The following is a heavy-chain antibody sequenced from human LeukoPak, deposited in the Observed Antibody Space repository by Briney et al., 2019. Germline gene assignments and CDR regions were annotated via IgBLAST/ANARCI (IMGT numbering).Heavy chain of an antibody. V-gene: IGHV1-69*04. Sequence: ASVKVSCKASGGTFSSYAIIWVRQAPGQGLEWMGRIIPILGIANYAQKFQGRVTITADKSTSTAYMELSSLRSEDTAVYYCARESGGLWFGELRRSEGGLDYWGQGTLVTVSS. CDR3: ARESGGLWFGELRRSEGGLDY. CDR1: GGTFSSYA. CDR2: IIPILGIA. J-gene: IGHJ4*02. D-gene: IGHD3-10*01.